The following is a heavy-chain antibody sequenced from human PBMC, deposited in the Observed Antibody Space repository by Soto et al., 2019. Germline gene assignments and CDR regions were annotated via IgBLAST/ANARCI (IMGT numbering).Heavy chain of an antibody. V-gene: IGHV3-23*01. CDR1: GFTVSSSA. J-gene: IGHJ3*02. CDR2: ISGSGGST. D-gene: IGHD3-9*01. Sequence: GGSMRLSCAASGFTVSSSAMSWVRQAPGKGLEWVSAISGSGGSTYYADSVKGRFTISRDNSKNTLYLQMNSLRAEDTAVYYCAKNNFDWLLTDAFDIWGQGTMVTVSS. CDR3: AKNNFDWLLTDAFDI.